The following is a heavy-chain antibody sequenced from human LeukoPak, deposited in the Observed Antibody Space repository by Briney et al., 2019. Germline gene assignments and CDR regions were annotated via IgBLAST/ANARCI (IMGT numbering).Heavy chain of an antibody. D-gene: IGHD3-10*02. CDR1: GYSFTSYW. J-gene: IGHJ3*02. CDR3: ARIRISPYYYVGAFDI. CDR2: IYPGDSGT. Sequence: GESLKISRKGSGYSFTSYWIGWVRQMPGKGLEWMGIIYPGDSGTRYSPSVQGQVTISAGKSISTAYLQWSSLKASDTAMYYCARIRISPYYYVGAFDIWGQGTMVTVSS. V-gene: IGHV5-51*01.